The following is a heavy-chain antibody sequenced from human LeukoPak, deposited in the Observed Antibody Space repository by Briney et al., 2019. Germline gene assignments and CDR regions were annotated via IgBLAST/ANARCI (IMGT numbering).Heavy chain of an antibody. CDR2: VFDGKTT. CDR3: ASGAWATRLHS. Sequence: SETLSLTCAVYGGSLNYYYWSWIRQPPEKGLEWIGEVFDGKTTNYNPSLKSRVTISAVTSSNQLSLNLKSVTAADTAVYYCASGAWATRLHSWAQGTLVIVSS. V-gene: IGHV4-34*12. J-gene: IGHJ4*02. CDR1: GGSLNYYY. D-gene: IGHD5-24*01.